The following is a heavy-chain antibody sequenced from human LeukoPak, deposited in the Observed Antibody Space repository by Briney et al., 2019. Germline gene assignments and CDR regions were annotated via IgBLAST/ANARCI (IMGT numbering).Heavy chain of an antibody. J-gene: IGHJ6*02. Sequence: PRGSLRLSCAASGFTFSSYAMSWVRQAPGKGLEWVSAISGSGGSTYYADSVKGRFTISRDNSKNTLYLQMNSLRAEDTAVYYCARDLTGPYYYYYGMDVWGQGTTVTVSS. CDR1: GFTFSSYA. V-gene: IGHV3-23*01. CDR3: ARDLTGPYYYYYGMDV. CDR2: ISGSGGST. D-gene: IGHD7-27*01.